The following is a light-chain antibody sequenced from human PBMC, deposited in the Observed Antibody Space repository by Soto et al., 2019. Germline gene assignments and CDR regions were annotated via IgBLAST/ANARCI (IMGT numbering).Light chain of an antibody. CDR1: QSIDNY. V-gene: IGKV1-39*01. CDR3: QQSYTTLFT. Sequence: DIQMTQSPPSLSASVGDRVIITCRTSQSIDNYLNWYQQKPGKAPKLLIYAASTLQSGVPSRFSASGSETDFTLTISSLQPEDFATYYCQQSYTTLFTFGPGTKVD. J-gene: IGKJ3*01. CDR2: AAS.